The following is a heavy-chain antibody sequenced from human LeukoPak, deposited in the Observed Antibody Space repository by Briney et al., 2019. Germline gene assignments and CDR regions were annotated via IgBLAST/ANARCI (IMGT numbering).Heavy chain of an antibody. CDR1: RFRFSTFP. V-gene: IGHV3-23*01. Sequence: GGSLRLSCAASRFRFSTFPMGWVRQAPGKGLEWVSGISAGGETTFYADSVRGRLTISRDNSKNTLYLQMNSLRAEDTAVYYCAKENYYDSSGQGDYWGQGTLVTVSS. CDR2: ISAGGETT. CDR3: AKENYYDSSGQGDY. D-gene: IGHD3-22*01. J-gene: IGHJ4*02.